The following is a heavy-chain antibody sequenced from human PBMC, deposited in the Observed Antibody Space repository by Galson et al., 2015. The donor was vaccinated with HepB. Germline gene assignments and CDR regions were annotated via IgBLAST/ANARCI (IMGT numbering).Heavy chain of an antibody. CDR3: ARGGKDIVATITMGLLPHV. CDR2: IIPIFGTA. Sequence: SVKVSCKASGGTFSSYAISWVRQAPGQGLEWMGGIIPIFGTANYAQKFQGRVTITADESTSTAYMELSSLRSEDTAVYYCARGGKDIVATITMGLLPHVWGQGTTVTVSS. CDR1: GGTFSSYA. D-gene: IGHD5-12*01. V-gene: IGHV1-69*13. J-gene: IGHJ6*02.